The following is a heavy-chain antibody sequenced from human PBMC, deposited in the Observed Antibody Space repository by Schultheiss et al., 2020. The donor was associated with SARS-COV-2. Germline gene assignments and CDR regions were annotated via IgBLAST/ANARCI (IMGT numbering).Heavy chain of an antibody. CDR1: GFTVSSNY. CDR3: ARDGGSYSNLPKGFDY. V-gene: IGHV3-66*01. J-gene: IGHJ4*02. D-gene: IGHD4-11*01. Sequence: GGSLRLSCAASGFTVSSNYMSWVRQAPGKGLEWVSLIYSGGSTYYADSVKGRFTISRDNSKNTLYLQMNSLRDEDTAVYYCARDGGSYSNLPKGFDYWGQGTLVTVSS. CDR2: IYSGGST.